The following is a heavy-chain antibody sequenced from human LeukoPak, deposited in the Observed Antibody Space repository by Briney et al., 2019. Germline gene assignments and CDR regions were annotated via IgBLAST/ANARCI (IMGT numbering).Heavy chain of an antibody. CDR3: ARGQLEFYYYMDV. CDR2: ISYDGSNK. J-gene: IGHJ6*03. D-gene: IGHD1-1*01. CDR1: GLTFSGSW. Sequence: PGGSLRLSCAVSGLTFSGSWITWIRQAPGKGLEWVAVISYDGSNKYYADSVKGRFTISRDNSKNTLYLQMNSLRAEDTAVYYCARGQLEFYYYMDVWGKGTTVTVSS. V-gene: IGHV3-30*03.